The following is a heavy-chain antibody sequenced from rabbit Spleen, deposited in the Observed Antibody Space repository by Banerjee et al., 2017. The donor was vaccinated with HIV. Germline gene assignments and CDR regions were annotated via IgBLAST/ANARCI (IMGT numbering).Heavy chain of an antibody. CDR1: GFSFNSGYD. V-gene: IGHV1S40*01. Sequence: QSLEESGGGLVKPGASLTLTCKASGFSFNSGYDMCWVRQAPGKGLEWIACIYAGSSGNTYYASWAKGRFTISKTSSTTVTLQMTSLTAADTATYFCTRDDGSGHYIDGYFNLWGQGTLVTVS. D-gene: IGHD1-1*01. J-gene: IGHJ4*01. CDR2: IYAGSSGNT. CDR3: TRDDGSGHYIDGYFNL.